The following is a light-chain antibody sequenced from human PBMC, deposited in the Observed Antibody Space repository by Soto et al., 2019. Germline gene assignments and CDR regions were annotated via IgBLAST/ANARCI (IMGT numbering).Light chain of an antibody. J-gene: IGKJ5*01. CDR3: QQFKNYPIT. V-gene: IGKV1-9*01. CDR2: AAS. CDR1: QGISSY. Sequence: DIQLTQSPSFLSASVGDRVTITCRAIQGISSYLVWHQQKPGAAPKLLIYAASALHSGVPSRFSGSGSGTDFTLTISSLHPEDFAVYFCQQFKNYPITFGQGTRLEIK.